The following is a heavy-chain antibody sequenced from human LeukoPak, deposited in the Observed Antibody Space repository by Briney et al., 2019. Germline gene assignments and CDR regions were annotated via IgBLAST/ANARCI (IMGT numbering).Heavy chain of an antibody. J-gene: IGHJ5*02. Sequence: SETLSLTCAVYGGSFSGYYWSWIRQPPGKGLEWIGEINHSGSTNYNPSLKSRVTISVDTSKNQFSLKLSSVTAAATAVYYCARESPLWFGPWGQGTLVTVSS. CDR1: GGSFSGYY. V-gene: IGHV4-34*01. CDR2: INHSGST. CDR3: ARESPLWFGP.